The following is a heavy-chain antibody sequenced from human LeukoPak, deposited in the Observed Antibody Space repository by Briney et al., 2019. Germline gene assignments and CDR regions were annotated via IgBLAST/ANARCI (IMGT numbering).Heavy chain of an antibody. V-gene: IGHV3-23*01. CDR3: AKETRTTVTTGTFDY. J-gene: IGHJ4*02. CDR1: GFTLSKYW. Sequence: GGSLRLSCGDSGFTLSKYWMHWVRQVPGKGLEWVSGIGNSGGNTYYADSVKGRFTISRDNSKNTLYLHMNSLRAEDTAVYYCAKETRTTVTTGTFDYWGQGTLVTVSS. CDR2: IGNSGGNT. D-gene: IGHD4-17*01.